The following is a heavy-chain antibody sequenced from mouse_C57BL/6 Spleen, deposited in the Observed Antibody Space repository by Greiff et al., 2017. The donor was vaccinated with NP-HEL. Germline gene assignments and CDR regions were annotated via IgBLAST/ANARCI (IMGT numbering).Heavy chain of an antibody. Sequence: EVQRVESGPVLVKPGASVKMSCKASGYTFTDYYMNWVKQSHGKSLEWIGVINPYNGGTSYNQKFKGKATLTVDKSSSTAYMELNSLTSEDSAVYYCARMKAGTDWYFDVWGTGTTVTVSS. CDR3: ARMKAGTDWYFDV. CDR2: INPYNGGT. D-gene: IGHD3-3*01. V-gene: IGHV1-19*01. J-gene: IGHJ1*03. CDR1: GYTFTDYY.